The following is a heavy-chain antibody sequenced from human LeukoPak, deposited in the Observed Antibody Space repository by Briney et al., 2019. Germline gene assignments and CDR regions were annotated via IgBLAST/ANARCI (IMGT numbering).Heavy chain of an antibody. D-gene: IGHD3-16*01. CDR3: ARGLRRPFGFQH. V-gene: IGHV4-59*12. J-gene: IGHJ1*01. CDR1: GGSISSYY. Sequence: SETLSLTCTVSGGSISSYYWSWIRQPPGKGLEWIGYIYYSGSTNYNPSLKSRVTISVDTSKNQFSLKLSSVTAADTAVYYCARGLRRPFGFQHWGQGTLVTVSS. CDR2: IYYSGST.